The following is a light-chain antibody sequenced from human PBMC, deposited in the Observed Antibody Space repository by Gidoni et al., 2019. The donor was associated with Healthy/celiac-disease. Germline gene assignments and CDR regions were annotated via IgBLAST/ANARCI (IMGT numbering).Light chain of an antibody. Sequence: SYELTQPPSVSVSPGQTASITCSGDKLGDKYACWYQQKPGQSPVLVIYQDSKRPSGIPERFSGSNSGNTATRTISGTQAMDEADYYCQAWDSSTGVFGGGTKLTVL. J-gene: IGLJ2*01. CDR3: QAWDSSTGV. V-gene: IGLV3-1*01. CDR2: QDS. CDR1: KLGDKY.